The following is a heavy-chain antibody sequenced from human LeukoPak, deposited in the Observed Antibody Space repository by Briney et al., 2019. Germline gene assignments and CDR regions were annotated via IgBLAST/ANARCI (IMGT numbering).Heavy chain of an antibody. Sequence: ASVKVSCKASGYTFTSYDINWVRQATGQGLEWMGWTNPNSGNTGYAQKFQGRVTITRNTSISTAHMELSSLRSEDTAVYYCAREGNSGSYYFDYWGQGTLVTVSS. CDR2: TNPNSGNT. V-gene: IGHV1-8*03. D-gene: IGHD4-23*01. CDR1: GYTFTSYD. CDR3: AREGNSGSYYFDY. J-gene: IGHJ4*02.